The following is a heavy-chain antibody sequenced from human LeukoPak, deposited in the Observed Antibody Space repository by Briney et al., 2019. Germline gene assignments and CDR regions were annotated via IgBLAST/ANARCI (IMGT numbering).Heavy chain of an antibody. V-gene: IGHV3-30*03. CDR2: ISYDGSNK. CDR3: ARVSRPSYYYCGMDV. CDR1: GFTFSSYG. J-gene: IGHJ6*02. Sequence: GGSLRLSCAASGFTFSSYGMHWVRQAPGKGLEWVAVISYDGSNKCYADSVKGRFTISRDNSKNTVYLQMNSLRAEDTAVYYCARVSRPSYYYCGMDVWGQGTTVTVSS.